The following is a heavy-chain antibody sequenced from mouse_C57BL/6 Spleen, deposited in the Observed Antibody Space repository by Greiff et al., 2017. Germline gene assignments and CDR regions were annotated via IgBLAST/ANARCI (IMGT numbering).Heavy chain of an antibody. D-gene: IGHD2-5*01. Sequence: QVKLQQPGAELVRPGSSVKLSCKASGYTFTSYWMHWVKQRPIQGLEWIGNIDPSDSEPHYNQKFKDKATLTVDKSSSTAYMQLSSLTSADSAVDYCGGSAIVTYFDYWGQGTTLTVSS. V-gene: IGHV1-52*01. CDR1: GYTFTSYW. CDR2: IDPSDSEP. CDR3: GGSAIVTYFDY. J-gene: IGHJ2*01.